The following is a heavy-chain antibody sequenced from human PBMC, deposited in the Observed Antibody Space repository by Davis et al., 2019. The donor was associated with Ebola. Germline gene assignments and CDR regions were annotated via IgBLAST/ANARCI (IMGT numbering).Heavy chain of an antibody. Sequence: GGSLRLSCVASGFTFSGYAMHWVRQAPGKGLEWVSYISSSGTVYYADSVKGRFTISRDNAKNSLYLQMNSLRDEDTAVYYCARDMGIEAADKREFDYWGQGTLVTVSS. J-gene: IGHJ4*02. CDR2: ISSSGTV. CDR3: ARDMGIEAADKREFDY. D-gene: IGHD6-13*01. V-gene: IGHV3-48*02. CDR1: GFTFSGYA.